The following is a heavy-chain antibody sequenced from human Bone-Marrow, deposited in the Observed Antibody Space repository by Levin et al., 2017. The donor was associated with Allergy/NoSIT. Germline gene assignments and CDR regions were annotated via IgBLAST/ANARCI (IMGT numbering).Heavy chain of an antibody. J-gene: IGHJ4*02. CDR3: ARVFHFDSSGYFLDH. CDR1: GFSLTTIGVG. CDR2: IYWNGDK. V-gene: IGHV2-5*04. Sequence: SGPTLVKPTQTLTLTCSISGFSLTTIGVGVGWIRQSPGKAPECLARIYWNGDKRYNPSLRNRVAVTQDTSKNQVVLTMTNMDPVDTGTYYCARVFHFDSSGYFLDHWGQGALVTVSS. D-gene: IGHD3-22*01.